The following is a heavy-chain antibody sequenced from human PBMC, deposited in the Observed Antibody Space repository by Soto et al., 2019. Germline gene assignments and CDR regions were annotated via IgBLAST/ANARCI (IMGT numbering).Heavy chain of an antibody. CDR3: ARVPTYYYVSSGPSGAFDI. D-gene: IGHD3-22*01. J-gene: IGHJ3*02. CDR1: GGTFSSYA. Sequence: ASVKVSCKASGGTFSSYAISWVRQAPGQGLEWMGGIIPIFGTANYAQKFQGRVTITADESTSTAYMELSSLRSEDTAVYYCARVPTYYYVSSGPSGAFDIWGQGTMVTVSS. V-gene: IGHV1-69*13. CDR2: IIPIFGTA.